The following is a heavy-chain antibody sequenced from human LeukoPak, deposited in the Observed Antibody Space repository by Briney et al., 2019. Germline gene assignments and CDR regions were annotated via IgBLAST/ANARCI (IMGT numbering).Heavy chain of an antibody. V-gene: IGHV1-46*01. J-gene: IGHJ6*04. D-gene: IGHD7-27*01. Sequence: ASVKVSCKASGYSFTSYYMHWVRQAPGQGLAWMGIINPSGGSTSYAQKFQGRVTMTRDTSTSTVYMELSSLRAEDTAVYYGARVPWVYYGMDVWGEGGTVTVSS. CDR2: INPSGGST. CDR1: GYSFTSYY. CDR3: ARVPWVYYGMDV.